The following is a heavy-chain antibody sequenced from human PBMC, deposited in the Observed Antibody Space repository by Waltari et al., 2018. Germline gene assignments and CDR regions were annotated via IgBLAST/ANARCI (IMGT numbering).Heavy chain of an antibody. CDR3: ARKTGAYDSYGADAFDI. J-gene: IGHJ3*02. V-gene: IGHV3-30-3*01. CDR1: GFTFSSYA. CDR2: ISDDGSNK. Sequence: QVQLVESGGGVVQPGRSLRLSCAASGFTFSSYAMHWVRQAPGKGLEWVAVISDDGSNKYYADSVKGRFTISRDNSKNTLYLQMNSLRAEDTAVYYCARKTGAYDSYGADAFDIWGQGTMVTVSS. D-gene: IGHD3-22*01.